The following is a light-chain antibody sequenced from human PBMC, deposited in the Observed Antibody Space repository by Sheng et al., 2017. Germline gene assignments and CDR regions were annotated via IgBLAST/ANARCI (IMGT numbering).Light chain of an antibody. CDR2: AAS. CDR3: QQLNSDF. V-gene: IGKV1-17*01. Sequence: DIQMTQSPSSLSASVGDRVTITCQATQDISKXLNWYQQKPGTAPKLLIYAASTLHTGVPSRFAGSGSGTEFTLTISSLQPEDFATYYCQQLNSDFFGAGTKVAMK. CDR1: QDISKX. J-gene: IGKJ4*01.